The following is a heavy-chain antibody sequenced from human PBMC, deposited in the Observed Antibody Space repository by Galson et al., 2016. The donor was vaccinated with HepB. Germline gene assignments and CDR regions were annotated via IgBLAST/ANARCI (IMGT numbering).Heavy chain of an antibody. CDR3: ARRGAYDFWSDYDNYYMDV. D-gene: IGHD3-3*01. V-gene: IGHV5-10-1*01. J-gene: IGHJ6*03. CDR1: GYSFTSYW. Sequence: QSGAEVKKPGESLRISCQCSGYSFTSYWITWVRQMPGKGLEWMGNIDPSDSYTNYSRSFRGHVTISADRSISTAYLQWSSLKASDTAMYYCARRGAYDFWSDYDNYYMDVWGKGTTVTVSS. CDR2: IDPSDSYT.